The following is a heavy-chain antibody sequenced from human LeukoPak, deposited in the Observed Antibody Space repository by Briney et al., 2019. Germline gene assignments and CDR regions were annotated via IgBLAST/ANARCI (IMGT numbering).Heavy chain of an antibody. J-gene: IGHJ4*02. V-gene: IGHV3-23*01. CDR1: GFTFSSHY. Sequence: PGGSMRLSCATSGFTFSSHYMSWVRQAPGKGLEWVSHISGSGGSTYYADSVKGRFTISRENSKNTQYLQMNSLRAEDTAVYYCAKDSITMVRGVIIVFECRGEGTLVTVSS. CDR3: AKDSITMVRGVIIVFEC. CDR2: ISGSGGST. D-gene: IGHD3-10*01.